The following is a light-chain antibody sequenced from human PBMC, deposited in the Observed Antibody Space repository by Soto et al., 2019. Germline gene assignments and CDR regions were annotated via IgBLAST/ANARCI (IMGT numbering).Light chain of an antibody. CDR2: GAS. J-gene: IGKJ1*01. CDR3: QHYGDSPWT. Sequence: EIVLTQSPGTLSLSPGERATLSCRASQYISNNYLAWYQQKPGQAPRLLIHGASTEATGTADRFSGSGSGTDFTLTISRLEPEDFAVYYCQHYGDSPWTFGQGTKVQ. V-gene: IGKV3-20*01. CDR1: QYISNNY.